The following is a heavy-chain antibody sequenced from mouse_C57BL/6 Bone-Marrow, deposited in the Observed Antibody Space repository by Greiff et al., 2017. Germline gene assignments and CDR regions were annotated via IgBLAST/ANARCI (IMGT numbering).Heavy chain of an antibody. CDR2: IDPSDSYT. CDR1: GYTFTSYW. V-gene: IGHV1-69*01. D-gene: IGHD2-3*01. J-gene: IGHJ2*01. Sequence: VQLQQPGAELVMPGASVKLSCKASGYTFTSYWMHWVKQRPGQGLEWIGEIDPSDSYTNYNQKFKGKSTLTVDKSSSTAYMQLSSLTSEDSAVYYCARGEGYDGYPWGYFDYWGQGTTLTVSS. CDR3: ARGEGYDGYPWGYFDY.